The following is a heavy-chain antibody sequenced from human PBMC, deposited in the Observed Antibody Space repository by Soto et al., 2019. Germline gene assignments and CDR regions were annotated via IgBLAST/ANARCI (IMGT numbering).Heavy chain of an antibody. V-gene: IGHV3-21*06. D-gene: IGHD1-26*01. J-gene: IGHJ5*02. CDR2: ISSVSSYI. CDR3: AREVVGPTTNWFDP. CDR1: GFMFGSHT. Sequence: GGPLRLSCAASGFMFGSHTMTWVRQAPGKGLEWVASISSVSSYIYYADSVKGRFTISRDNAKDSLYLQMDSLRAEDTAVYFCAREVVGPTTNWFDPWGQGTLVTVSS.